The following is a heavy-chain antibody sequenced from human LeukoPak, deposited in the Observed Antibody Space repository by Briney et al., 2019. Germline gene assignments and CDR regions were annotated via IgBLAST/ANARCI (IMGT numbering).Heavy chain of an antibody. CDR3: ARDGCSSTSCYRHFDS. V-gene: IGHV3-21*03. D-gene: IGHD2-2*02. Sequence: RGSLRVSCVASGFTLSSYSMNWVRPAPGKGLEWVSSISISSSYIYYAHSVKGGFTISRDTTKNTLYMYMNTLRDAETALCLCARDGCSSTSCYRHFDSWGQGTLVTVSA. CDR1: GFTLSSYS. CDR2: ISISSSYI. J-gene: IGHJ4*02.